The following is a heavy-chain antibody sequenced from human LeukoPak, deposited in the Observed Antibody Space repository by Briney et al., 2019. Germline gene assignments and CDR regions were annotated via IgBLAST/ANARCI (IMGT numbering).Heavy chain of an antibody. CDR2: IYYSGST. Sequence: SETLSLTCTVSGGSISSSSYYWGWIRQPPGKGLEWIGSIYYSGSTYYNPSLKSRVTISVDTSKNQFSLKLSSVTAADTAVYYCARGQRAFDIWGQGTMVTVST. V-gene: IGHV4-39*01. CDR1: GGSISSSSYY. J-gene: IGHJ3*02. CDR3: ARGQRAFDI.